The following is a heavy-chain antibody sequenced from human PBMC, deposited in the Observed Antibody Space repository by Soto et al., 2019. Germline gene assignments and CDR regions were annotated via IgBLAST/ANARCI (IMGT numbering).Heavy chain of an antibody. CDR3: TGFRH. Sequence: EVQLVESGGGLVKPGGSLRLSCATSGFNFTNAWVSWVRQAPGKGLQWVGRIRSRAEGGTTHYSAPVKDRFVISRDDSKSTVFFQMTRLQTEDTAIYYCTGFRHWGQGTLVSVSS. CDR1: GFNFTNAW. CDR2: IRSRAEGGTT. V-gene: IGHV3-15*01. J-gene: IGHJ1*01.